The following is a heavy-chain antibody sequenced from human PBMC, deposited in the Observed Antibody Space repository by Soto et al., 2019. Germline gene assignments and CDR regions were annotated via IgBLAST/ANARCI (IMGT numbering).Heavy chain of an antibody. D-gene: IGHD2-2*01. J-gene: IGHJ4*02. Sequence: LRLSCAASGFTFSSYWMSWVRQAPGKGLEWVANIKQDGSEKYYVDSVKGRFTISRDSAKNSLYLQMNSLRAADTAVYYCARVQIVVVPAATPFYFDYWGQGTLVTVSS. CDR3: ARVQIVVVPAATPFYFDY. V-gene: IGHV3-7*01. CDR1: GFTFSSYW. CDR2: IKQDGSEK.